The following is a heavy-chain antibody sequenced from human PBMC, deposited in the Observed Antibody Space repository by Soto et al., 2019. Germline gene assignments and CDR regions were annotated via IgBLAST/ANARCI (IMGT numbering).Heavy chain of an antibody. Sequence: GGSLRLSCAASGFSFSSYSMNWVRQAPGKGLEWVSSISSSSSYIYYADSVKGRFTISRDNAKNSLYLQMNSLRAEDTAVYYCAREPDSYCTNGVCPYGMDVWGQGTTVTVSS. J-gene: IGHJ6*02. CDR3: AREPDSYCTNGVCPYGMDV. CDR1: GFSFSSYS. CDR2: ISSSSSYI. D-gene: IGHD2-8*01. V-gene: IGHV3-21*01.